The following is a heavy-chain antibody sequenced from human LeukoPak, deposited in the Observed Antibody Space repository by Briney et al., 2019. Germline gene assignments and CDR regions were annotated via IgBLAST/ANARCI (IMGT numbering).Heavy chain of an antibody. CDR1: GGTFSSYA. V-gene: IGHV1-69*05. D-gene: IGHD3-22*01. Sequence: GASVKVSCKASGGTFSSYAISWVRQAPGQGLEWMGGIIPIFGTANYAQKFQGRVTITTDESTSTAYMELSSLRSEDTAVYYCAREGGDYYDSSGYPPYAFDIWGQGTMVTVSS. CDR2: IIPIFGTA. J-gene: IGHJ3*02. CDR3: AREGGDYYDSSGYPPYAFDI.